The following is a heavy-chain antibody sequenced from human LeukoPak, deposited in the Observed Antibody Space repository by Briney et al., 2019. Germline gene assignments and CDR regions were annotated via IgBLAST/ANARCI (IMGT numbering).Heavy chain of an antibody. CDR2: IYYSGST. CDR1: GGSISSYY. D-gene: IGHD6-13*01. Sequence: PSETLSLTCTVSGGSISSYYWSWIRQPPGKGLEWMGYIYYSGSTNYNPSLKSRVTISVDTSKNQFSLKLSSVTAADTAVYYCASYSSSWYYFDYWGQGTLVTVSS. J-gene: IGHJ4*02. V-gene: IGHV4-59*01. CDR3: ASYSSSWYYFDY.